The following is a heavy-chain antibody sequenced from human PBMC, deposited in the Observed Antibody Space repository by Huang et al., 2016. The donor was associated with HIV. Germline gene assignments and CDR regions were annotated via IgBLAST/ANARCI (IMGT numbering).Heavy chain of an antibody. CDR3: AKDRDSSSLVDY. CDR2: ISYDGSNK. Sequence: QVQLVESGGGVVQPGRSLRLSCAASGFTFSSYGMPWVRQAPGKGLEWVAVISYDGSNKYYADSVKGRFSISRDNSKNTLYLQMNSLRAEDTAVYYCAKDRDSSSLVDYWGQGTLVTVSS. J-gene: IGHJ4*02. V-gene: IGHV3-30*18. D-gene: IGHD6-13*01. CDR1: GFTFSSYG.